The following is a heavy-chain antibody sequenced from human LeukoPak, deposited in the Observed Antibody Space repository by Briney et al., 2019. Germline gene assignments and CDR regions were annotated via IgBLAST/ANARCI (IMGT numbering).Heavy chain of an antibody. CDR2: INPSGGST. V-gene: IGHV1-46*01. D-gene: IGHD2-2*01. CDR3: ARAVIVVVPAASYYFDY. J-gene: IGHJ4*02. Sequence: GASVKVSCKASGYTFTSYYMHWVRQAPGQGLEWMGIINPSGGSTSYAQKLQGRVTMTRDMSTSTVYMELSSLRSEDTAVYYCARAVIVVVPAASYYFDYWGQGTLVTVSS. CDR1: GYTFTSYY.